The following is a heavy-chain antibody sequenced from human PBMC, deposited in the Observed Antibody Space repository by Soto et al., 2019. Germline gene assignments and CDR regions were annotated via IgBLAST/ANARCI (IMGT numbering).Heavy chain of an antibody. V-gene: IGHV1-69*01. CDR1: GGTFSSYS. Sequence: QVQLVQSGAEVKKPGSSVKVSCKASGGTFSSYSINWVRQAPGQGLEWMGEIIPIFGTANYAQKFQGRVTITADESTSTAYMGLSSLRSEDTAVYFCARAGGRHSGGIDYWGQGTLVTVSS. CDR2: IIPIFGTA. D-gene: IGHD1-26*01. CDR3: ARAGGRHSGGIDY. J-gene: IGHJ4*02.